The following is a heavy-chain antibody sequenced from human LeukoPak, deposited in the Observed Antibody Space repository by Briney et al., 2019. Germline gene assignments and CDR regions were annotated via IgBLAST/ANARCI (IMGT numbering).Heavy chain of an antibody. CDR3: ARDLGDGDSYDY. D-gene: IGHD4-17*01. J-gene: IGHJ4*02. Sequence: SETLSLTCAVYGGSFSGYYWSWIRQPPGKGLEWIGEINHSGSTNYNPSLKSRVTISVDTSKNQFSLKLSSVTAADTAVYYCARDLGDGDSYDYWGQGTLVTVSS. CDR1: GGSFSGYY. V-gene: IGHV4-34*01. CDR2: INHSGST.